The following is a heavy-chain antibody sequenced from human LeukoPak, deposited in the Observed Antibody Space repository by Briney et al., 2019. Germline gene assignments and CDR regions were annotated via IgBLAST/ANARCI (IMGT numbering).Heavy chain of an antibody. V-gene: IGHV2-5*02. D-gene: IGHD6-13*01. J-gene: IGHJ4*02. CDR3: AHSDRSAGRRYFDY. CDR2: IYWDDDK. Sequence: SGPTLVKPTQTLTLTCTFSGFSLSTSEVGVGWIRQPPGKALEWLALIYWDDDKRYSPSLKTRLTITKDTSKNQVVLTMTNMDPVDTATYYCAHSDRSAGRRYFDYWGQGTLVTVSP. CDR1: GFSLSTSEVG.